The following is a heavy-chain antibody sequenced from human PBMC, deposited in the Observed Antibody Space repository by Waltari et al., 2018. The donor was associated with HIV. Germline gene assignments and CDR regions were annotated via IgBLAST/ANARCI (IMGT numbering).Heavy chain of an antibody. CDR1: GGSISSGGYY. CDR3: ARGGAVGWFRELRLVSFDP. CDR2: IDYSGST. V-gene: IGHV4-31*03. Sequence: QVQLQESGPGLVKPSQTLSLTCTVSGGSISSGGYYWSWIRQHPGKGLEWIGYIDYSGSTYYNPSLKSRVTISVDTSKNQFSLKLSSVTAADTAVYYCARGGAVGWFRELRLVSFDPWGQGTLVTVSS. D-gene: IGHD3-10*01. J-gene: IGHJ5*02.